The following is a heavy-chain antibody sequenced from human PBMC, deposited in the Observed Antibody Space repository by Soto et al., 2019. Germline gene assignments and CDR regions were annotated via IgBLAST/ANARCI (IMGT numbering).Heavy chain of an antibody. D-gene: IGHD3-22*01. V-gene: IGHV4-30-4*01. Sequence: ASETLSLTCTVSGGSISSGDYYWSWIRQPPGKGLEWIGYIYYSGSTFYNPSLKNRVTISLDTSKIQFSLKLSSVTAADTAVYYCASYYYDSSGYVYWGQGTLVTVSS. CDR2: IYYSGST. J-gene: IGHJ4*02. CDR3: ASYYYDSSGYVY. CDR1: GGSISSGDYY.